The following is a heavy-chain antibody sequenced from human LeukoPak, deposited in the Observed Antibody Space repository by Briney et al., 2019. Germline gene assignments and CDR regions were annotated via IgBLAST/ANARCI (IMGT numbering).Heavy chain of an antibody. D-gene: IGHD2-21*01. CDR3: ARLETFRFCGGGTCYPPYYYFYMDM. CDR1: GYDFNTYW. Sequence: GESLKISCQASGYDFNTYWIGWVRQMPGKGLEWMGIIYPGDSDARYNPSFQGHVTISADRSTSTAYLQWTSLKASDTAIYFCARLETFRFCGGGTCYPPYYYFYMDMWGNGTTVIISS. CDR2: IYPGDSDA. V-gene: IGHV5-51*01. J-gene: IGHJ6*03.